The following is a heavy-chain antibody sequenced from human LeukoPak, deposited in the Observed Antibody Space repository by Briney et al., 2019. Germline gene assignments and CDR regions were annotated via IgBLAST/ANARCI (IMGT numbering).Heavy chain of an antibody. V-gene: IGHV4-59*08. CDR1: GGSISSYY. J-gene: IGHJ4*02. CDR2: IYYSGST. D-gene: IGHD1-1*01. CDR3: ARTTGTTEIDY. Sequence: SQTLSLTCTVSGGSISSYYWGWVRQPAGKGLEWIGYIYYSGSTNYNPSLKSRVTISVDTSKNQFSLKLSSVTAADTAVYYCARTTGTTEIDYWGQGTLVTVSS.